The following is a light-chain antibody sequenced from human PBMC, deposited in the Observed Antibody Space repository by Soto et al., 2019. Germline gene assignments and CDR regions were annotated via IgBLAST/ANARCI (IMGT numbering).Light chain of an antibody. V-gene: IGKV3D-11*03. Sequence: EVVMTQSPATLSVSPGEGVTLSCRASQGIGDTLAWYQHKPGQTPRLLIYHASNRATGIPARFSGRGSGTDFTLTISSLEAEDFAVYYCQQRSNWPPTWTFGQGTKVDIK. J-gene: IGKJ1*01. CDR3: QQRSNWPPTWT. CDR1: QGIGDT. CDR2: HAS.